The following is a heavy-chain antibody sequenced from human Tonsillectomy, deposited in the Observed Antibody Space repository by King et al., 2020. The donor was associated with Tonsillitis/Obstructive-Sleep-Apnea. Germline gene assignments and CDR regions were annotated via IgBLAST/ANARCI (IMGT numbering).Heavy chain of an antibody. J-gene: IGHJ4*02. CDR3: ARDRVASDY. V-gene: IGHV1-3*01. CDR2: INAGTGNT. Sequence: QLVQSGAEVKKPGASVKVSCQASGYTFTNYTMHWVRQAPGQRLEWLGWINAGTGNTKYSQKFQGRVTITRDTSASTAYMELSSLSSEDTAVYYCARDRVASDYWGQGTLVTVSS. D-gene: IGHD2-15*01. CDR1: GYTFTNYT.